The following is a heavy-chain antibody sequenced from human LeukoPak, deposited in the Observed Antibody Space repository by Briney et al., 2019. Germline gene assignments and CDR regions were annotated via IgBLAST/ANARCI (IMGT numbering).Heavy chain of an antibody. J-gene: IGHJ4*02. Sequence: GASVKVSCKASGYTFTSYGISWVRQAPGQGLEWMGWISAYNGNTNYAQKLQGRVTMTTDTSTSTAYMELRSLRSDDTAVYYCATQMYYYDSSGTIYYFDYWGQGTLVTVSS. V-gene: IGHV1-18*01. CDR3: ATQMYYYDSSGTIYYFDY. CDR1: GYTFTSYG. D-gene: IGHD3-22*01. CDR2: ISAYNGNT.